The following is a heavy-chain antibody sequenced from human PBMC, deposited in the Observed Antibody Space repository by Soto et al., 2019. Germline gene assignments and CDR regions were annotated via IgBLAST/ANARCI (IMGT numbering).Heavy chain of an antibody. Sequence: QVQLVESGGGVVQPGRSLRLSCAASGFTFNKYGMHWARQAPGKEREWGAAISNDGNDKYYADSVKGRLTSSRDNSKNTLYLQMNSPRAEDTAVYYCAKDQGIAASHWIDWGQGTMVTVSS. CDR2: ISNDGNDK. V-gene: IGHV3-30*18. CDR3: AKDQGIAASHWID. D-gene: IGHD6-13*01. CDR1: GFTFNKYG. J-gene: IGHJ3*01.